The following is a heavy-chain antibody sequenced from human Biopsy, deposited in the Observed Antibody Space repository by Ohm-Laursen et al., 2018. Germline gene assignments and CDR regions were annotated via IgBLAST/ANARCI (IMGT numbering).Heavy chain of an antibody. J-gene: IGHJ4*02. Sequence: PPGTLSLTCTVFGKTFSDYQWSWIRQPPEKGLEWIGQINQAGTTNYNPSLKSRVSISADASKYEFSLRLTSVTAADTAVYLCGNEVHGRDYWGLGAQVTVSS. CDR1: GKTFSDYQ. V-gene: IGHV4-34*08. CDR3: GNEVHGRDY. D-gene: IGHD2-15*01. CDR2: INQAGTT.